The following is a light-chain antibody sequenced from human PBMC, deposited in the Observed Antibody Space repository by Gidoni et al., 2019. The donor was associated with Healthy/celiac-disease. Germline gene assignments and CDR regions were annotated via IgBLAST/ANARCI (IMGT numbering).Light chain of an antibody. CDR2: DDS. CDR1: NIGSKS. J-gene: IGLJ2*01. V-gene: IGLV3-21*02. CDR3: QVWDSSSDPVV. Sequence: SYVLTQPPSGSVAPGQTARITCGGNNIGSKSVHWYQQKPGPAPVLVVYDDSDRPSGIPGRFSGSNSGNTATLTISRVEAGDEADYYCQVWDSSSDPVVFGGGTKLTVL.